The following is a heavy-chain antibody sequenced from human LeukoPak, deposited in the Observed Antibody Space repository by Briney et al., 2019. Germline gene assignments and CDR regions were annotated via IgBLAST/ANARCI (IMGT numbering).Heavy chain of an antibody. CDR2: IRNDGSYE. J-gene: IGHJ5*01. Sequence: PGGSLPLSCAASGFTYLDQGWHWVRQPRSRRLAGVASIRNDGSYEYYPDSVKGRFTISRDNSRNALFLQMNSLRAEATAVYYCAKGGSPSHNWFNSWGQGTLVTVSS. V-gene: IGHV3-30*02. CDR3: AKGGSPSHNWFNS. CDR1: GFTYLDQG. D-gene: IGHD2-15*01.